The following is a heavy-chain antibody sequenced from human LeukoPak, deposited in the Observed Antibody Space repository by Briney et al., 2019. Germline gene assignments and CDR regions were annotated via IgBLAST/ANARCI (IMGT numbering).Heavy chain of an antibody. CDR2: ISHRRST. CDR1: GGPISSGTYY. J-gene: IGHJ4*02. D-gene: IGHD3-9*01. V-gene: IGHV4-39*01. Sequence: SETLSLTCTVSGGPISSGTYYWGWVRQPPGKGLEWIGSISHRRSTSSNPSLKSRVTISRDTSKNQFSLRLSSLTAADTAVYYCARGRRYLDWSEYYFDFWGQGILVTVSS. CDR3: ARGRRYLDWSEYYFDF.